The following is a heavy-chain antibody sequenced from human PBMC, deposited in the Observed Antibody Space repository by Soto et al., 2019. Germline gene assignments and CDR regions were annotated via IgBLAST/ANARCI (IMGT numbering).Heavy chain of an antibody. J-gene: IGHJ6*02. CDR3: ARDWAEYNWNLGESCYYGMDV. V-gene: IGHV3-21*01. CDR2: ISSSSSYI. Sequence: RLSCAASGFTFSSYSMNWVRQAPGKGLEWVSSISSSSSYIYYADSVKGRFTISRDNAKNSLYLQMNSLRAEDTAVYYCARDWAEYNWNLGESCYYGMDVWGQGTTVTVSS. D-gene: IGHD1-20*01. CDR1: GFTFSSYS.